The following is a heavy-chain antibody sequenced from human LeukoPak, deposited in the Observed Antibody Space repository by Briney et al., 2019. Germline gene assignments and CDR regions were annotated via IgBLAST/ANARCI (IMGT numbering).Heavy chain of an antibody. CDR3: ATDPHGLGYCSGGSCYG. D-gene: IGHD2-15*01. CDR2: LDPEDGET. Sequence: ASVKVSCKVSGYTLTELSMHWVRQAPGKGREWMGGLDPEDGETIYAQKFQGRVTMTEDTSTDTAYMELSSLRSEDTAVYSCATDPHGLGYCSGGSCYGWGEGTLVTVSS. J-gene: IGHJ4*02. V-gene: IGHV1-24*01. CDR1: GYTLTELS.